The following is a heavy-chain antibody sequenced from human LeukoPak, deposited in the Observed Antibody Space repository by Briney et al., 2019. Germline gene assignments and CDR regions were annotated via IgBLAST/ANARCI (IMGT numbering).Heavy chain of an antibody. CDR1: GFTFSDYW. J-gene: IGHJ5*01. V-gene: IGHV3-74*01. Sequence: GGSLRLSCAASGFTFSDYWMHWVRQAPGKGLVWVSRIHRDGTTTAYADSVKGRFTISRDNSRNTLYLQMNSLSAVDTALYYCAKDRPNYHGTDGHYYRRSGDSWGQGTLVTVSS. CDR2: IHRDGTTT. CDR3: AKDRPNYHGTDGHYYRRSGDS. D-gene: IGHD3-22*01.